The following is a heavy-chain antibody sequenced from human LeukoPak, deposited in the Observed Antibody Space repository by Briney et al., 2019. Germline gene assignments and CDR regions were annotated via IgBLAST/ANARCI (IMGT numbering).Heavy chain of an antibody. CDR2: IYYSGST. CDR1: GGSISSSSYY. D-gene: IGHD3-10*01. Sequence: SETLSLTCTVSGGSISSSSYYWGWIRQPPGKGLEWIGSIYYSGSTYYNPSLKSRVTISVDTSKNQFSLKLSSVTAADTAVYYCARSRYYYGSGSYYPMDVWGKGTTVTISS. V-gene: IGHV4-39*07. CDR3: ARSRYYYGSGSYYPMDV. J-gene: IGHJ6*04.